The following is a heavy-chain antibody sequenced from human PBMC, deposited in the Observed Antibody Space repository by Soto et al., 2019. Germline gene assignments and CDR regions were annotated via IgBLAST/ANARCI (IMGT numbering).Heavy chain of an antibody. V-gene: IGHV4-31*03. D-gene: IGHD3-22*01. CDR2: IHYSGGATYSP. J-gene: IGHJ5*02. CDR3: ARGPTYYQDSICYQPFHP. CDR1: GASIITDGYY. Sequence: QVQLQESGPGLVEPSQTLSLICTVSGASIITDGYYWTWIRQHPGKGLEWLGYIHYSGGATYSPSYHPFPPSRIAISVDISKGLFSPKLTSVNAADTAVYYCARGPTYYQDSICYQPFHPWGQGTLVTVSS.